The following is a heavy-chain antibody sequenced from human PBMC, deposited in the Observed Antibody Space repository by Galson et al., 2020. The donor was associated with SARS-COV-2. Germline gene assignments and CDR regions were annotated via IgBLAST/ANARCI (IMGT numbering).Heavy chain of an antibody. CDR3: ARDLDYNYGQRGFDY. D-gene: IGHD5-18*01. J-gene: IGHJ4*02. CDR2: IHTRGDT. Sequence: TLSLTCPVSSGSISDYYWSWIRQPAGKGLEWIGRIHTRGDTNYNPSLKSRVTMSVDTSKNHFSLKLSSVTAADTAVYYCARDLDYNYGQRGFDYWGQGTLVTVSS. CDR1: SGSISDYY. V-gene: IGHV4-4*07.